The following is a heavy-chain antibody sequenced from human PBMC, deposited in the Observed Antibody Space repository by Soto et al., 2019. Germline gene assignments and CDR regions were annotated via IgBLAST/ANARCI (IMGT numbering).Heavy chain of an antibody. V-gene: IGHV5-51*01. Sequence: GESLKISCKGSGYSFNTYWIAWVRQMPGKGLEWMGIIYPGDSETRYSPSFQGQVTISADKSISTAYLQWSSLKASETAMYYCARYDPGDYTMDVWGQGTAVTVSS. CDR3: ARYDPGDYTMDV. J-gene: IGHJ6*02. CDR2: IYPGDSET. CDR1: GYSFNTYW. D-gene: IGHD3-16*01.